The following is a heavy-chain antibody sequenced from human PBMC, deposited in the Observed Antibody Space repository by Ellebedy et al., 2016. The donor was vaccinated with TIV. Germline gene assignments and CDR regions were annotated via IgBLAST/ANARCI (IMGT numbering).Heavy chain of an antibody. V-gene: IGHV3-53*01. D-gene: IGHD5-18*01. CDR1: GFNVGSNY. CDR3: ARRERRGYSYGLYAFDI. Sequence: GESLKISXAASGFNVGSNYMSWVRQVPGKGLEWVSVIYSGDSTYYTDSVKGRFTISRDNSKNTLYLQMNNLRVEDTAVYYCARRERRGYSYGLYAFDIWGQGTMVTVSS. J-gene: IGHJ3*02. CDR2: IYSGDST.